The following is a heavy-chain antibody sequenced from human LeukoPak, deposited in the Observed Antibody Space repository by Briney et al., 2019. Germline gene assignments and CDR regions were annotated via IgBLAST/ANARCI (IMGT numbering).Heavy chain of an antibody. CDR1: GFTFSRFA. CDR2: VSGSGGST. Sequence: SGGSLRLSCAASGFTFSRFAMSWVRQAPGKGLEGVSAVSGSGGSTYYADSVKGPFTISRDNSKNTLYLQMNSLRAEDTAVYYCAKADHDSSTYYLGTAPVDYWGQGTLVTVSS. J-gene: IGHJ4*02. V-gene: IGHV3-23*01. CDR3: AKADHDSSTYYLGTAPVDY. D-gene: IGHD3-22*01.